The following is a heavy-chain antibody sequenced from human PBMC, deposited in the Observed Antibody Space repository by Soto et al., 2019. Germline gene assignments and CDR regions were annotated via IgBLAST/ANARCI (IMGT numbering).Heavy chain of an antibody. D-gene: IGHD3-10*01. CDR3: ARHVPGPSGSGSYCAY. CDR2: IYYSGST. V-gene: IGHV4-59*08. Sequence: QVQLQESGPGLVKPSETLSLTCTVSGGSISSYYWSWIRQPPGKGLEWIGYIYYSGSTNYNPSLTRXVXVXXDTAKNRFSLKLSSVPAADTAVFYCARHVPGPSGSGSYCAYWGPGTLVTVSS. CDR1: GGSISSYY. J-gene: IGHJ4*02.